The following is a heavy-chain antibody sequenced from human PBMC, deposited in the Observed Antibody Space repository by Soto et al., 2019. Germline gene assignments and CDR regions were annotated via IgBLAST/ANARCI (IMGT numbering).Heavy chain of an antibody. CDR1: GFTFGGSP. Sequence: EAQLVQSGGGLVQPGGSLQLSCAASGFTFGGSPVHWVRQASGKGLEWVGRIRSDSASSAIAYAASVRGRFTLSRDDSKNTAYLQVNSLEVEDTALYYCVHEGCRRTGCYSLDLWGHGTPVTVSS. CDR2: IRSDSASSAI. V-gene: IGHV3-73*01. D-gene: IGHD2-2*01. CDR3: VHEGCRRTGCYSLDL. J-gene: IGHJ5*02.